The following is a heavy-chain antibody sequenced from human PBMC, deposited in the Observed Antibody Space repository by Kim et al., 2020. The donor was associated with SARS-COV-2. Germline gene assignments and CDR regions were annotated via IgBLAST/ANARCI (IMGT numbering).Heavy chain of an antibody. Sequence: SETLSLTCSVSGASISSGGYYWSWIRQFPGKGLESIGYISSSGNTYSNPSLQSRGIISADTSKNQFSLRLSSVTVADTALYYCARKRCNTPRCAFEGWFDPWGQGILVTVSS. CDR3: ARKRCNTPRCAFEGWFDP. V-gene: IGHV4-31*03. J-gene: IGHJ5*02. D-gene: IGHD2-8*01. CDR1: GASISSGGYY. CDR2: ISSSGNT.